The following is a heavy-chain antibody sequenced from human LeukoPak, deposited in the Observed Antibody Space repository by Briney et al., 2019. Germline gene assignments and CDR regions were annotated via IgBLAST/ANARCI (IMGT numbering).Heavy chain of an antibody. CDR2: IKHDGSDK. CDR1: GFTFSTYW. CDR3: ARKMNIVGAQGWGYGLDV. V-gene: IGHV3-7*05. Sequence: PGGSLRLSCAASGFTFSTYWMSWVRQAPGKGLEWVANIKHDGSDKKYVDSVKGRFTNSRDNAKRSLYRQMNSLRAEDTAVYYCARKMNIVGAQGWGYGLDVWGHGTTVTVSS. D-gene: IGHD1-26*01. J-gene: IGHJ6*02.